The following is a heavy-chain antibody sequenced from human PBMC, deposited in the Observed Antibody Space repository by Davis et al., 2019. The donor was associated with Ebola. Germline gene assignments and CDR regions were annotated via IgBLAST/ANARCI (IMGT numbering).Heavy chain of an antibody. J-gene: IGHJ6*03. V-gene: IGHV3-53*04. D-gene: IGHD3-10*02. CDR3: ARVFTDYYYYMDV. CDR2: IYSGGST. CDR1: GFTVSSNY. Sequence: GESLKISCAASGFTVSSNYMSWVRQAPGKGLEWVSVIYSGGSTYYADSVKGRFTISRHNSKNTLYLQMNSLRAEDTAVYYCARVFTDYYYYMDVWGKGTTVTVSS.